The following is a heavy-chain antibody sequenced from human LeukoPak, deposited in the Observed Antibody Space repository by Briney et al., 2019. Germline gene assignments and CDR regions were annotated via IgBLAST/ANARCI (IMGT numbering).Heavy chain of an antibody. Sequence: GGSLRLSCAASGFTFSSYAMHWVRQAPGKGLEWVAVISYDGSNKYYADSVKGRFTISRDNSKNTLYLQMNSLRAEDTAVYYCARDRGSKGDYVWGSAFDYWGQGTLVTVSS. CDR3: ARDRGSKGDYVWGSAFDY. V-gene: IGHV3-30-3*01. CDR2: ISYDGSNK. J-gene: IGHJ4*02. CDR1: GFTFSSYA. D-gene: IGHD3-16*01.